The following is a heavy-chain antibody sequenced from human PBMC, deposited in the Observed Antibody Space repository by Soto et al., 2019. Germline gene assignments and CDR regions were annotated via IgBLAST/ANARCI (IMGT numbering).Heavy chain of an antibody. D-gene: IGHD3-9*01. CDR2: ISGGGGGT. CDR1: GFTFSNYA. CDR3: ARGPQYDILTAYHVFDS. J-gene: IGHJ4*02. V-gene: IGHV3-23*01. Sequence: EVQLLESGGGLVQPGGSLRLSCSVSGFTFSNYAMTWVRQAPGKGLEWVSSISGGGGGTHYADSMKGRFTISRDNSKNTLHREMNRLRADDTAVYYCARGPQYDILTAYHVFDSWGQGTLVTVSS.